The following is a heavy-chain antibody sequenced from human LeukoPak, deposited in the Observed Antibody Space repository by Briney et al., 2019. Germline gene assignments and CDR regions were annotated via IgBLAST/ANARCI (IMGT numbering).Heavy chain of an antibody. CDR3: AKLGGQELHNYYVAV. V-gene: IGHV3-23*01. CDR1: GFTFSSYA. CDR2: IIDSGEST. D-gene: IGHD3-16*01. J-gene: IGHJ6*03. Sequence: GGSLRLSCAASGFTFSSYAMSWFRQAPGKGLEWVSGIIDSGESTYYANFAKGRFTISRDNSNNTLYLQMNSLRAEDTAVYYCAKLGGQELHNYYVAVCGKGTTVAVSS.